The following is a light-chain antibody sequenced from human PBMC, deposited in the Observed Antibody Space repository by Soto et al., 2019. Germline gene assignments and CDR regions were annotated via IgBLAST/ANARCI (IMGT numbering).Light chain of an antibody. CDR2: VAS. V-gene: IGKV1-39*01. CDR1: QSIRNY. J-gene: IGKJ2*01. Sequence: DIQMTQSPSSMSASVGDRVTITCRASQSIRNYVNWYQQKPGKAPKFLIYVASTLQSGVPSRFSSSGSGTDCTLTISSLQPEDFATYYCQQSYSTPYTFGPWTKLEIK. CDR3: QQSYSTPYT.